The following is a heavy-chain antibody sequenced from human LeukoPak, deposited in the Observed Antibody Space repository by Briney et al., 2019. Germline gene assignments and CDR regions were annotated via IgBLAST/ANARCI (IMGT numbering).Heavy chain of an antibody. CDR1: GFTFNRNA. Sequence: PGGSLRLSCAASGFTFNRNAISWVRQAPGKGLEWVSSISGSGDTTHYADSVKGRFTISRDNSEGTLFLQMNSLRAEDTAVYYCAKDPNYAAYAIYFDSWGQGTLVTVSS. CDR3: AKDPNYAAYAIYFDS. J-gene: IGHJ4*02. D-gene: IGHD2-8*01. CDR2: ISGSGDTT. V-gene: IGHV3-23*01.